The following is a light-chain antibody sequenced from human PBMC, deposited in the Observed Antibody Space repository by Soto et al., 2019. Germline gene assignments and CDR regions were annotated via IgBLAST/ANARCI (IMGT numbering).Light chain of an antibody. CDR1: QSVRSNY. Sequence: EIVLKQSPDTLSLSPGERATLSCRASQSVRSNYLAWYQQKPGQAPRFLIYDASSRATGIPDRFSGSGSGTDFTLTISRLEPEDFAVYYCLQYGSTPLTFGGGTKVDIK. CDR2: DAS. V-gene: IGKV3-20*01. CDR3: LQYGSTPLT. J-gene: IGKJ4*01.